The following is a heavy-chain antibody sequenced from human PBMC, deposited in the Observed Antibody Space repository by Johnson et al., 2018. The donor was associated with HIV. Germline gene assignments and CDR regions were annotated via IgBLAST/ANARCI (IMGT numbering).Heavy chain of an antibody. D-gene: IGHD6-13*01. J-gene: IGHJ3*02. CDR1: GFTFSSYA. CDR2: ISSNGGST. CDR3: AKDQWSSSWTNDAFDI. V-gene: IGHV3-64*01. Sequence: VQLVESGGGLVQPGGSLRLSCAASGFTFSSYAMHWVRQAPGRGLEYVSAISSNGGSTYYANSVKGRFTISRDNSKNTLYLQMNSLRAEDTAVYYCAKDQWSSSWTNDAFDIWGQGTMVTVSS.